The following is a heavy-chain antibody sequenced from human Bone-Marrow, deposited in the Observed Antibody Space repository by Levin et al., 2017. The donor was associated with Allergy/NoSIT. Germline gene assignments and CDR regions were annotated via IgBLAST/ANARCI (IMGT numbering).Heavy chain of an antibody. CDR3: ARDPARGYYDSSGYSGDH. D-gene: IGHD3-22*01. J-gene: IGHJ4*02. V-gene: IGHV3-48*02. CDR2: ITSSGDGT. Sequence: SCAASGFTFRHYPMNWVRQAPGKGLEWVSCITSSGDGTYYADSVKGRFTISRDNAKNSLYLQLNRLRDEDTAMYYCARDPARGYYDSSGYSGDHWGQGTLVTVSS. CDR1: GFTFRHYP.